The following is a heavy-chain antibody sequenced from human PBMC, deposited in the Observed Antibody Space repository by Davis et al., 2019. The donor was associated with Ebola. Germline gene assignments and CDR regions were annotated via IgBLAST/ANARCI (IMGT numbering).Heavy chain of an antibody. J-gene: IGHJ3*02. CDR3: ARPWYSGTYYDAYDN. CDR1: GGSISSYY. CDR2: FSYGDNT. D-gene: IGHD1-26*01. Sequence: SETLSLTCTVSGGSISSYYWSWIRQPPGKGLEWVGSFSYGDNTHYYNPSLRSRVTISVDTSRNQFSLKLSSATAADTAVYYCARPWYSGTYYDAYDNWGQGTMVAVSS. V-gene: IGHV4-59*05.